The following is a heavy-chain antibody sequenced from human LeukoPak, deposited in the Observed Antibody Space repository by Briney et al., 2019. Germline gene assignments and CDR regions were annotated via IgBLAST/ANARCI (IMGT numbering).Heavy chain of an antibody. CDR1: DASISGHY. V-gene: IGHV4-59*11. J-gene: IGHJ4*02. D-gene: IGHD5-12*01. CDR3: ARAGGLVATLWYFDY. CDR2: ISYIGST. Sequence: SETLSLTCTVSDASISGHYLTWIRQPPGKGLEWIGYISYIGSTNYNPSLKSRVTISVDTSKNQFSLKLSSVTAADTAVYYCARAGGLVATLWYFDYWGQGTLVTVSS.